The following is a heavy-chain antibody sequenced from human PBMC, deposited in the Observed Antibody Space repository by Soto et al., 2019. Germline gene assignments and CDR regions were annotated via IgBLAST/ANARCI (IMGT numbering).Heavy chain of an antibody. CDR2: IYWDDDK. CDR1: GFSLSTSGVG. D-gene: IGHD3-9*01. Sequence: SGPTLVNPTQTLTLTCTFSGFSLSTSGVGVGWIRQPPGKALEWLALIYWDDDKRYSPSLKSRLTITKDTSKIQVVLTMTNMDPVDTATYYCAHSRVARYDILTGYYIPYYYYMDVWGKGTTVTVSS. J-gene: IGHJ6*03. CDR3: AHSRVARYDILTGYYIPYYYYMDV. V-gene: IGHV2-5*02.